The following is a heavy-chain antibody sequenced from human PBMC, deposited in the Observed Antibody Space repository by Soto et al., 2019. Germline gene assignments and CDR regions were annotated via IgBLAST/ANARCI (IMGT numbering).Heavy chain of an antibody. CDR1: GGSISCYY. V-gene: IGHV4-59*01. D-gene: IGHD1-26*01. CDR3: AGGGGSYYGPYYYYYYGMDV. J-gene: IGHJ6*02. Sequence: KPSETLSLTCTVSGGSISCYYWSWIRQPPGKGLEWIGYIYYSGSTNYNPSLKSRVTISVDTSKNQFSLKLSSVTAADTAVYYCAGGGGSYYGPYYYYYYGMDVWGQGTTVTVSS. CDR2: IYYSGST.